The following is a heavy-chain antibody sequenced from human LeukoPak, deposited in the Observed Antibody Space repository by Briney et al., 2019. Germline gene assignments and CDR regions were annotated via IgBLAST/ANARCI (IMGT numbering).Heavy chain of an antibody. D-gene: IGHD1-26*01. CDR1: GGSISSSNFY. Sequence: PSETLSLTCTVSGGSISSSNFYWGWIRQPPSKGLEWIGSMYYSGSIFYNPSLKSRVTISINTSKNQFSLKVSSVTAADTAVYYCARTRVPGSYSPKGPFDYWGQGTLVTVSS. CDR2: MYYSGSI. CDR3: ARTRVPGSYSPKGPFDY. V-gene: IGHV4-39*07. J-gene: IGHJ4*02.